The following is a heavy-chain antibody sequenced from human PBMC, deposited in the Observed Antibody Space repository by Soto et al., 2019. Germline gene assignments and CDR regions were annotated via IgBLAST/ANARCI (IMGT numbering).Heavy chain of an antibody. V-gene: IGHV1-18*01. CDR3: ARSSIAAAGPFDY. CDR1: GSTITAYG. CDR2: ISSHNGNT. D-gene: IGHD6-13*01. J-gene: IGHJ4*02. Sequence: QVQLVQSGDEVKQPGASVKVSCKASGSTITAYGISWVRQAPGQGLEWMAWISSHNGNTYYAQNLQGRVTMTTDTSTSTDYIELRSLRSDDTAVYYCARSSIAAAGPFDYWGQGALVNAS.